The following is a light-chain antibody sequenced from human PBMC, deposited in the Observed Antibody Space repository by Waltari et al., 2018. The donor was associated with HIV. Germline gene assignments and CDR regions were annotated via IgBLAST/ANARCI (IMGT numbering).Light chain of an antibody. J-gene: IGLJ2*01. V-gene: IGLV8-61*01. Sequence: QTVVTQEPSFSVSPGGTVTLTCGLRSGSVSTSYYSRWYQQTPGQAPRTLIYSTNTRSSGVPDRFSGSILGNKAALTITGAQADDESDYYCVLYMGSGIGVFGGGTKLTVL. CDR1: SGSVSTSYY. CDR2: STN. CDR3: VLYMGSGIGV.